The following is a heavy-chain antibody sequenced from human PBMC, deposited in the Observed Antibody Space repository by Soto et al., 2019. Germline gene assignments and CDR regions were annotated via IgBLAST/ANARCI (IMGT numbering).Heavy chain of an antibody. CDR2: ISWNSGSI. Sequence: EVQLVESGGGLVQPGRSLRLSCAASGFTFDDYAMHWVRQAPGKGLEWVSGISWNSGSIGYADSVKGRFTISRDNAKNSLYLQMNSLRAEDTALYYCAKGSGGIAAASDYWGQGTLVTVSS. V-gene: IGHV3-9*01. CDR1: GFTFDDYA. CDR3: AKGSGGIAAASDY. D-gene: IGHD6-13*01. J-gene: IGHJ4*02.